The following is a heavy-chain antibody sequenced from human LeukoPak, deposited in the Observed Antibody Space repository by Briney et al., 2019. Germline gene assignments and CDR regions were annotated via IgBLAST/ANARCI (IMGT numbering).Heavy chain of an antibody. J-gene: IGHJ4*02. V-gene: IGHV4-34*01. CDR2: INHSGST. Sequence: SETLSLTCAVYGGSFSGYYWSWIRQPPGKGLEWIGEINHSGSTNYSPSLKSRVTISVDTSKNQFSLKLSSVTAADTAVYYCARGLESEYSSSVGFDYWGQGTLVTVSS. CDR3: ARGLESEYSSSVGFDY. CDR1: GGSFSGYY. D-gene: IGHD6-6*01.